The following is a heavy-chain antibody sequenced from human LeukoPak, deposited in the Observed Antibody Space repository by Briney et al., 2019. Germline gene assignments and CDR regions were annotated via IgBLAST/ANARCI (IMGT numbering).Heavy chain of an antibody. CDR3: ARRAPRLYYFDY. D-gene: IGHD3-10*01. CDR2: IWYDGSNK. CDR1: GFTFSSYG. J-gene: IGHJ4*02. V-gene: IGHV3-33*01. Sequence: GGSLRLSCAASGFTFSSYGMHWVRQAPGKGLEWVAVIWYDGSNKYYADSVKGRFTISRDNSKNTLYLQMNRLRAEDTAVYYCARRAPRLYYFDYWGQGTLVTVSS.